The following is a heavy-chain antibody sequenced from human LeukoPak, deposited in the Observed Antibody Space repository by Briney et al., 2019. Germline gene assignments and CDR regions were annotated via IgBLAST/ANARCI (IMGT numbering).Heavy chain of an antibody. CDR1: GFTFSSYT. D-gene: IGHD1-26*01. Sequence: GGSLRLSCAASGFTFSSYTMSWVRQAPGKGLEWVSSISGSGAGTYYADPVKGRFTISRDNSKNTLYLQMNSLRAEDTAVYYCAKGSGNSGFDYWGQGTLVTVSS. CDR3: AKGSGNSGFDY. CDR2: ISGSGAGT. V-gene: IGHV3-23*01. J-gene: IGHJ4*02.